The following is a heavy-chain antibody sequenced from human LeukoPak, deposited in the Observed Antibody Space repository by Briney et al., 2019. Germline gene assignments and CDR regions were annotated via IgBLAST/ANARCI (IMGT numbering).Heavy chain of an antibody. CDR3: ARDREVRGVNNYYYYYGMDV. CDR1: GGSVSSGSYY. CDR2: IYYSGST. J-gene: IGHJ6*02. V-gene: IGHV4-61*01. D-gene: IGHD3-10*01. Sequence: NPSETLSLTCTVSGGSVSSGSYYWSWIRQPPGKGLEWIGYIYYSGSTNYNPSLKSRVTISVDTSKNQFSLKLSSVTAADTAVYYCARDREVRGVNNYYYYYGMDVWGQGTTVTVSS.